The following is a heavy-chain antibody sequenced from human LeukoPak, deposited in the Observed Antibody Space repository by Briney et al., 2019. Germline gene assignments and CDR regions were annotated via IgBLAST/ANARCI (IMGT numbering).Heavy chain of an antibody. V-gene: IGHV4-61*02. CDR2: IYTSGST. D-gene: IGHD2-2*01. Sequence: RASQTLSLTCTVSGGSISSGSYYWSWIRQPAGKGLEWIGRIYTSGSTNYNPSLKSRVTISVDTSKNQFSLKLSSVTAADTAVYYCARDFRPGPFDIWGQGTMVTVYS. CDR3: ARDFRPGPFDI. CDR1: GGSISSGSYY. J-gene: IGHJ3*02.